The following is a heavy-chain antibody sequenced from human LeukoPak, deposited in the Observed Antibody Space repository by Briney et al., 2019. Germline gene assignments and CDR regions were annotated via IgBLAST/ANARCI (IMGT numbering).Heavy chain of an antibody. CDR2: IWYDGNNK. CDR3: AKDRKSGNYYYFDY. Sequence: GGSLRLSCAASGFTFSSYGMHWVRQAPGKGLEWVAVIWYDGNNKYYADSVKGRFTISRDNSKNTLYLQMNSLRAEDTAVYYCAKDRKSGNYYYFDYWGQGTLATVSS. V-gene: IGHV3-33*06. D-gene: IGHD1-7*01. J-gene: IGHJ4*02. CDR1: GFTFSSYG.